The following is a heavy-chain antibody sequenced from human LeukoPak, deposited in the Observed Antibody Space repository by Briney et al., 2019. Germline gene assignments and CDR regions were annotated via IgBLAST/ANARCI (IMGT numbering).Heavy chain of an antibody. Sequence: KTGGSLRLSCAASGFTFSTYSMNWVRQAPGKGLEWVSYISSSSSYIYYADSVKGRFTISRDNAKNSLFLQMNSLRAEDTAVYYCARDSTTDDFWSGYYKRGNWFDPWGQGTLVTVSS. D-gene: IGHD3-3*01. CDR2: ISSSSSYI. V-gene: IGHV3-21*01. CDR3: ARDSTTDDFWSGYYKRGNWFDP. CDR1: GFTFSTYS. J-gene: IGHJ5*02.